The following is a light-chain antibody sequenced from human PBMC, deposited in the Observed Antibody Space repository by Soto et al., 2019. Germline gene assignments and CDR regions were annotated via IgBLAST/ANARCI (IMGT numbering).Light chain of an antibody. CDR1: QDISNY. Sequence: DIQMTQSPSSLSASVGDSVTITCPASQDISNYLNWYQQKPGKAPKLLIYDASNLETGVPSRFSGSGSGTDFTFTISSLQPEDIATYYCQQYDNLPITFGQGTRMEIK. CDR3: QQYDNLPIT. J-gene: IGKJ5*01. V-gene: IGKV1-33*01. CDR2: DAS.